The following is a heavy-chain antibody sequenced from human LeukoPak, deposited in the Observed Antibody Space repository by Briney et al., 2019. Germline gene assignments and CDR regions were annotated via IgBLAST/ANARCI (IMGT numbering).Heavy chain of an antibody. V-gene: IGHV4-4*07. CDR2: LYTSGST. CDR1: GGSISSYY. D-gene: IGHD3-22*01. Sequence: SETLSLTCTVSGGSISSYYWSWIRQPAGKGLEWIGRLYTSGSTNYNPSLKSRVTMSVDTPKDQFSLKLTSMTAADTAVYYCARGGSSGYYYGWGQGTLVTVSS. CDR3: ARGGSSGYYYG. J-gene: IGHJ4*02.